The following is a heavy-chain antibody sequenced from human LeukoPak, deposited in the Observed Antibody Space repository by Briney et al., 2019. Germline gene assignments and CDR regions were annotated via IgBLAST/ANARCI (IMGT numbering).Heavy chain of an antibody. J-gene: IGHJ6*02. Sequence: ASVTVSCKGSGYTFTNYAVHWVRQAPGQRLEWLGWINPGNGDTKYSQNFQGRVTVTSDTSAATAYVELNGLTSEDTAVYYCARERWHCRVNCYSVYYYALDVWGQGTTVTVSS. V-gene: IGHV1-3*01. CDR2: INPGNGDT. D-gene: IGHD2-15*01. CDR1: GYTFTNYA. CDR3: ARERWHCRVNCYSVYYYALDV.